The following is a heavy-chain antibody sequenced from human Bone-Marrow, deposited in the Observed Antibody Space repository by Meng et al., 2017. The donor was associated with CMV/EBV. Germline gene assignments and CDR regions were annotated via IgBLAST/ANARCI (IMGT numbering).Heavy chain of an antibody. J-gene: IGHJ5*02. Sequence: GGSLRLSCAASGFTFSSYAMHWVRQAPGKGLEWVAVISYDGSNKYYADSVKGRFTISRDNSKNTLYLQMNSLRAEDTAVYYCAKVALTWIQLWLKPGYYYGMDPWGQGTLVTVSS. CDR3: AKVALTWIQLWLKPGYYYGMDP. CDR1: GFTFSSYA. D-gene: IGHD5-18*01. CDR2: ISYDGSNK. V-gene: IGHV3-30*04.